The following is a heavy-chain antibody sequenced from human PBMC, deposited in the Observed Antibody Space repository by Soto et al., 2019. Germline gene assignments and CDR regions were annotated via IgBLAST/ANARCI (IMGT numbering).Heavy chain of an antibody. CDR1: GFNFSVYW. CDR3: ASTRLYDY. V-gene: IGHV3-7*01. J-gene: IGHJ4*02. Sequence: EVQLVESGGGLVQPGESLRLSCAVSGFNFSVYWMSWVRQAPGKGLEWVANIKEDGSEKYYVDSVKGRFTISRDNAKKSLSLQMNGLRAEDTAVYYCASTRLYDYWGQGTLVTVSS. CDR2: IKEDGSEK. D-gene: IGHD2-2*02.